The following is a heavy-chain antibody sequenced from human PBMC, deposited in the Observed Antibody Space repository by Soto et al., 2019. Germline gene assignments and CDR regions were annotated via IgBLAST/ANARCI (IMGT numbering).Heavy chain of an antibody. V-gene: IGHV1-46*01. CDR2: INPSGGST. Sequence: ASVKVSCKASGYTFTSYYMHWVRQAPGQGLEWMGIINPSGGSTSYAQKFQGRVTMTRDTSTSTVYMELSSLRSEDTAVSYCAQAGYSYGSFDYWGQGTRVTVSS. CDR1: GYTFTSYY. J-gene: IGHJ4*02. D-gene: IGHD5-18*01. CDR3: AQAGYSYGSFDY.